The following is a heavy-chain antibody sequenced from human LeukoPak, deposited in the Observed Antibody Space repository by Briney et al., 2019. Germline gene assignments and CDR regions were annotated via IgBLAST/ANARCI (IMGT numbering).Heavy chain of an antibody. V-gene: IGHV3-48*03. CDR1: GFTFSSYE. J-gene: IGHJ3*02. CDR3: ASSGRHHDGFEI. Sequence: GGSLRLSCAASGFTFSSYEMNWVRQAPGKGLEWVSYISSSGSTIYYADSVKGRFTISRDNAKNSLYLQMNSLRAEDTAVYYCASSGRHHDGFEIWGQGTMVTVSS. D-gene: IGHD1-1*01. CDR2: ISSSGSTI.